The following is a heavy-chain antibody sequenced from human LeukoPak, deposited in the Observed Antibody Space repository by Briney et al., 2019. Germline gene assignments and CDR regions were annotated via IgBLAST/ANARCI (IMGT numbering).Heavy chain of an antibody. CDR1: GFTFSNVW. D-gene: IGHD6-19*01. V-gene: IGHV3-15*04. Sequence: GGSLRLSCAASGFTFSNVWMSWVRQAPGKGLEWVGRIESKTGGGTLDYAAPVKGRFTISRDDSKNTLYLQMNSLKTEDTAVYYCTTSFMTVAGKVDYWGQGTQVTVSS. J-gene: IGHJ4*02. CDR2: IESKTGGGTL. CDR3: TTSFMTVAGKVDY.